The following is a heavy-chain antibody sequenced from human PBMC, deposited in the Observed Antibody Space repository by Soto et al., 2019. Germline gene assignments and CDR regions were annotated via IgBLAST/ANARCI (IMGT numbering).Heavy chain of an antibody. CDR2: INPNSGGT. V-gene: IGHV1-2*04. CDR1: GYTFTGYY. J-gene: IGHJ3*02. CDR3: ARVRCGSTSCYVGAFDI. Sequence: GASVKVSCKASGYTFTGYYMHWVRQAPGQGLEWMGWINPNSGGTNYAQKFQGWVTMTRDTSISTAYMELSRLRSDDTAVYYCARVRCGSTSCYVGAFDIWGQGTMVTVSS. D-gene: IGHD2-2*01.